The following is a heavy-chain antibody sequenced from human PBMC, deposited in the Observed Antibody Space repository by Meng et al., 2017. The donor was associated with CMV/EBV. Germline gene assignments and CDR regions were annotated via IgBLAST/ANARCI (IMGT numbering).Heavy chain of an antibody. V-gene: IGHV3-48*03. D-gene: IGHD6-13*01. CDR2: MSSSGRTI. Sequence: GESLKISCAASGFTFSSYEMNWVRQAPGKGLEWVSYMSSSGRTIYYADSVKGRFTISRDNAKNSLYLQMTSLRAEDTAIYYCARGILGRSSRLDYWGQGTLVTVSS. J-gene: IGHJ4*02. CDR1: GFTFSSYE. CDR3: ARGILGRSSRLDY.